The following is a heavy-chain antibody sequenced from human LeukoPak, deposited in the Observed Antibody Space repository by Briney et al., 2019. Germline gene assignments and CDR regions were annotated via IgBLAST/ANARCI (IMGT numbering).Heavy chain of an antibody. V-gene: IGHV4-59*08. J-gene: IGHJ1*01. CDR3: ARGAPRIAAAGQPAEYFQH. CDR1: GGSISGYY. CDR2: VFSSGGT. D-gene: IGHD6-13*01. Sequence: SETLSLTCTVSGGSISGYYWGWIRQPPGKGLEWIGYVFSSGGTNYNASLRSRLTISVDTSKNQFSLKLTSVTAADTAVYYCARGAPRIAAAGQPAEYFQHWGQGTLVTVSS.